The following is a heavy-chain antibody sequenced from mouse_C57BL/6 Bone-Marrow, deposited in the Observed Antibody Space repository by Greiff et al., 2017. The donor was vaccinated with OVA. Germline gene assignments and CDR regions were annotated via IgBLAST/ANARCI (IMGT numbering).Heavy chain of an antibody. J-gene: IGHJ1*03. Sequence: QVQLQQPGAELVKPGASVKMSCKASGYTFTSYWITWVKQRPGQGLEWIGDIYPGSGSTNYNEKFNSKATLTVDTSSSTAYMQLSSLTSEDTAVYYCASITTVYWYFDVWGTGTTVTVSS. D-gene: IGHD1-1*01. CDR3: ASITTVYWYFDV. CDR2: IYPGSGST. V-gene: IGHV1-55*01. CDR1: GYTFTSYW.